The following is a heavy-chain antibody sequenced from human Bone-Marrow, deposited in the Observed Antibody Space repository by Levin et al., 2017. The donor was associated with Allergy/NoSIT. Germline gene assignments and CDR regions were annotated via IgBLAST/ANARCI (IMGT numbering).Heavy chain of an antibody. J-gene: IGHJ4*02. V-gene: IGHV3-23*01. CDR1: GFTFSSYA. D-gene: IGHD5-18*01. Sequence: GESLKISCAASGFTFSSYAMSWVRQAPGKGLEWVSAMSGSGVSTHYADSVKGRFTISRDNSKNTLYLQMNSLRAEDTAVYYCAKDLRQGYSSGADYFDYWGQGTLVTVSS. CDR3: AKDLRQGYSSGADYFDY. CDR2: MSGSGVST.